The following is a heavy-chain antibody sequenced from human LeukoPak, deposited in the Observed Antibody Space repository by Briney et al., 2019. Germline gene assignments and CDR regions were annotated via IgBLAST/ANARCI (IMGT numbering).Heavy chain of an antibody. J-gene: IGHJ4*02. Sequence: SETLSLTCAVYGGAFSGYYWSWIRQPPGKGLEWIGEINHSGSTNYNPSLKSRVIISVDTSKNQFSLKLSSVTAADTAVYYCAISGYYSNFDYWGQGTLVTVSS. CDR3: AISGYYSNFDY. V-gene: IGHV4-34*01. CDR2: INHSGST. CDR1: GGAFSGYY. D-gene: IGHD3-22*01.